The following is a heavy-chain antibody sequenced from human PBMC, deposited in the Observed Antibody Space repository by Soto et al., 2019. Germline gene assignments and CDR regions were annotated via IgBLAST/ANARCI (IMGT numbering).Heavy chain of an antibody. CDR2: IYYSGST. J-gene: IGHJ6*02. CDR1: GGSISSGDYY. V-gene: IGHV4-30-4*01. CDR3: ARDEIGYSYGPYGMDV. Sequence: QVQLQESGPGLVKPSQTLSLTCTVSGGSISSGDYYWSWIRQPPGKGLEWIGYIYYSGSTYYNPSLKSRVTISVDTSKNQFSLKLSSVTAADTAVYYCARDEIGYSYGPYGMDVWGQGTTVTVSS. D-gene: IGHD5-18*01.